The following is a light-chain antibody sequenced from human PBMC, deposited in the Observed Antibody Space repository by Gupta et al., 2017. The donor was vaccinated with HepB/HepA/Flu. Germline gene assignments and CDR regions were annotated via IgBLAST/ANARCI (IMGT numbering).Light chain of an antibody. Sequence: QSALTQPASVSASPAQSITISCSGTSSDVGSYNLVSWYQQHPGKAPKVMIYEVSKRPSGVSNRFSGSKSGNTASLTISGLQAGDEADYYCCSYAGSSTLVFGGGTKLTVL. CDR3: CSYAGSSTLV. V-gene: IGLV2-23*02. CDR2: EVS. J-gene: IGLJ3*02. CDR1: SSDVGSYNL.